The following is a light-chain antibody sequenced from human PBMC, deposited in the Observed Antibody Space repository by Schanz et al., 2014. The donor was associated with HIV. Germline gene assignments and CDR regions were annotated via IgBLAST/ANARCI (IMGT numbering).Light chain of an antibody. CDR1: SSNIGSNA. V-gene: IGLV1-44*01. CDR3: AAWDDRLNGWV. J-gene: IGLJ3*02. Sequence: QSVLTQPPSASGTPGQRVTISCSGSSSNIGSNAVHWYQQFPGMAPRLLIYSDNQRPSRVPDRFSGSKSGTSASLAISGLRSEDEADYHCAAWDDRLNGWVFGGGTKLTVL. CDR2: SDN.